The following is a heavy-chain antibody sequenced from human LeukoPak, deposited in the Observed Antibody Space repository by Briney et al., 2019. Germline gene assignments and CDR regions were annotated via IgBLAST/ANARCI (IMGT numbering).Heavy chain of an antibody. CDR1: GGSISSGSYY. D-gene: IGHD6-13*01. J-gene: IGHJ4*02. V-gene: IGHV4-61*02. Sequence: PSETLSLTCTVSGGSISSGSYYWSWIRQPAGKGLEWIGRIYTSGSTNYNPSLKSRVTISVDTSKNQFSLKLSSVTAADTAVYYCARRSIAAGGDDYFDYWGQGTLVTVSS. CDR3: ARRSIAAGGDDYFDY. CDR2: IYTSGST.